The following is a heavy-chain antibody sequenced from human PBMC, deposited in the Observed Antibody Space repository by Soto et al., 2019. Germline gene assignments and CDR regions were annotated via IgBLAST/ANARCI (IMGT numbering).Heavy chain of an antibody. Sequence: SETLSLTCAVSGGSISSSNWWSWVRQPPGKGLEWIGEIYHSGSTNYNPSLKSRVTISVDKSKNQFSLKLSSVTAADTAVYYCARHTIGYCSSTSRYFPTGYYYYGMDVWGQGTTVTVSS. D-gene: IGHD2-2*01. V-gene: IGHV4-4*02. J-gene: IGHJ6*02. CDR3: ARHTIGYCSSTSRYFPTGYYYYGMDV. CDR1: GGSISSSNW. CDR2: IYHSGST.